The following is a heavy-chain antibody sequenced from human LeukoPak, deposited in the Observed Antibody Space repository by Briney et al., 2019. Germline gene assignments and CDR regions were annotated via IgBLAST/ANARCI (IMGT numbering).Heavy chain of an antibody. D-gene: IGHD6-13*01. CDR3: ARDTGIAAAGTPGNGMDV. V-gene: IGHV4-4*07. Sequence: SETLSLTCTVSGGSTSSYYWSWIRQPAGKGLEWIGRIYTSGSTNYNPSLKSRVTMSVDTSKNQFSLKLSSVTAADTAVYYCARDTGIAAAGTPGNGMDVWGQGTTVTVSS. CDR1: GGSTSSYY. J-gene: IGHJ6*02. CDR2: IYTSGST.